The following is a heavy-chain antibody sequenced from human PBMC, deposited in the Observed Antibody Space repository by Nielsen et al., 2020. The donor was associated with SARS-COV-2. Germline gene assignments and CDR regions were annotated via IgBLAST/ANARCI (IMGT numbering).Heavy chain of an antibody. CDR1: GYSISSGYY. CDR3: ASRFFLDY. J-gene: IGHJ4*02. Sequence: GSLRLSCTVSGYSISSGYYWGWIRQPPGKGLEWIGSIYHSGSTYYNPSLKSRVTMSVDTSKNQFSLRPSSVTAADTAVYYCASRFFLDYWGQGTLVTVSS. D-gene: IGHD3-3*01. V-gene: IGHV4-38-2*02. CDR2: IYHSGST.